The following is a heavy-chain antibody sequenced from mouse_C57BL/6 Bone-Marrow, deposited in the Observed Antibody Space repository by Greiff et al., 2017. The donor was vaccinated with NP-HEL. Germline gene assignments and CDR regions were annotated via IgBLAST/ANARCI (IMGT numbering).Heavy chain of an antibody. CDR3: ARHGGYGSPFYYFDY. Sequence: VQLKESGGDLVKPGGSLKLSCAASGFTFSSYGMSWVRQTPDKRLEWVATISSGGSYTYYPDSVKGRFTISRDNAKNTLYLQMSSLKSEDTAMYYCARHGGYGSPFYYFDYWGQGTTLTVSS. J-gene: IGHJ2*01. D-gene: IGHD1-1*01. V-gene: IGHV5-6*01. CDR2: ISSGGSYT. CDR1: GFTFSSYG.